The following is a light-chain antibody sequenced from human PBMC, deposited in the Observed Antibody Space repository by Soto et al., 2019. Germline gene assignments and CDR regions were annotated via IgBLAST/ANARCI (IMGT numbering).Light chain of an antibody. Sequence: EIVMTQSPATLTVSPGERATLSCRASQSAGTNLAWYQQKPGQAPRLLIHGAFTRATGIPARFSGSGSGTEFTLTISSLQSEDFAVYFCQQYHIWPSWTFGQGTKVDIK. V-gene: IGKV3-15*01. CDR3: QQYHIWPSWT. CDR2: GAF. CDR1: QSAGTN. J-gene: IGKJ1*01.